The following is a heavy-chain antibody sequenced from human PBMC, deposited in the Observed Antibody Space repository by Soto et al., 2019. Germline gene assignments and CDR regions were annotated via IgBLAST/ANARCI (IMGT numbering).Heavy chain of an antibody. J-gene: IGHJ5*02. CDR1: GGSFSGFY. D-gene: IGHD6-13*01. V-gene: IGHV3-21*01. CDR3: ARGKYSSSLRGFDP. Sequence: ETLSLTCAVYGGSFSGFYWSWIRQPPGKGLEWVSSISSSSSYIYYADSVKGRFTISRDNAKNSLYLQMNSLRAEDTAVYYCARGKYSSSLRGFDPWGQGTLVTVSS. CDR2: ISSSSSYI.